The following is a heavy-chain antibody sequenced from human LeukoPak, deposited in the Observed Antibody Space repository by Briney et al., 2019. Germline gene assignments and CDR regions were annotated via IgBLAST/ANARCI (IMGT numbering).Heavy chain of an antibody. D-gene: IGHD3-22*01. Sequence: PGGSLRLSCAASGFTFSSFSMDWVRQAPGEGLEWVSSITSSGSYMYYADSVKGRFTISRDNTKNTLYLQMDNLRAEDTGVYFCARLPTFYYDSSGYHYDYWGQGTLVTVSS. CDR3: ARLPTFYYDSSGYHYDY. V-gene: IGHV3-21*04. J-gene: IGHJ4*02. CDR1: GFTFSSFS. CDR2: ITSSGSYM.